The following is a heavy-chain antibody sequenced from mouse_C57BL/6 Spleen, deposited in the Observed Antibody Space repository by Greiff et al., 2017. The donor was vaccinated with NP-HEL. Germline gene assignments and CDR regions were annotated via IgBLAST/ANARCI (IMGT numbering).Heavy chain of an antibody. CDR3: AKNRDYGSSPAWFAY. CDR2: IWRGGST. V-gene: IGHV2-5*01. J-gene: IGHJ3*01. CDR1: GFSLTSYG. D-gene: IGHD1-1*01. Sequence: QVQLKESGPGLVQPSQSLSITCTVSGFSLTSYGVHWVRQSPGKGLEWLGVIWRGGSTDYNAAFMSRLSITKDNSKSQVFFKMNSLQADDTAIYYCAKNRDYGSSPAWFAYWGQGTLVTVSA.